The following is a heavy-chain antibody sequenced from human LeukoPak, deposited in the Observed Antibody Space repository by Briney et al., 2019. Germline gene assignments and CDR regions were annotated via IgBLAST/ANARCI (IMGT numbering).Heavy chain of an antibody. CDR1: GYTLTELS. CDR3: ATPPYGSGRAYYGMDV. J-gene: IGHJ6*02. Sequence: ASVKVSCKVSGYTLTELSMHWVRQAPGKGLEWMGGFDPEDGETIYAQKFQGRVTMTEDTSTDTAYMELSSLRSEDTAVYYCATPPYGSGRAYYGMDVWGQGTTVTVPS. CDR2: FDPEDGET. V-gene: IGHV1-24*01. D-gene: IGHD3-10*01.